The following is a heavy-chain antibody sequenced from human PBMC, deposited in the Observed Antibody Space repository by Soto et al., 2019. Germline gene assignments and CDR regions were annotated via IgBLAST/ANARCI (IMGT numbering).Heavy chain of an antibody. D-gene: IGHD2-15*01. CDR2: ISGSGGST. Sequence: GGSLRLSCAASGFTFSSYAMSWVRQAPGKGLEWVSAISGSGGSTYYADSVKGRFTISRDNSKNTLYLQMNSLRAEDTAVYYCAKDQAYCSGGSCYPGGFFDYWGQGTLVTVSS. CDR3: AKDQAYCSGGSCYPGGFFDY. CDR1: GFTFSSYA. V-gene: IGHV3-23*01. J-gene: IGHJ4*02.